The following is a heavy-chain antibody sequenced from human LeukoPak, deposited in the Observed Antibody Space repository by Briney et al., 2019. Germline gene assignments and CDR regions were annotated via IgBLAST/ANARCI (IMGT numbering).Heavy chain of an antibody. Sequence: GGSLRLSCAASEFSFSTYSIHWVRQAPGKGLEWVSSISSRSSYIFYADSVKGRFTISRDNAKNSLYVQMNSLKTEDTAVYYCANSGYYYADAFDIWGQGTMVTVSS. CDR3: ANSGYYYADAFDI. CDR2: ISSRSSYI. V-gene: IGHV3-21*01. J-gene: IGHJ3*02. CDR1: EFSFSTYS. D-gene: IGHD3-22*01.